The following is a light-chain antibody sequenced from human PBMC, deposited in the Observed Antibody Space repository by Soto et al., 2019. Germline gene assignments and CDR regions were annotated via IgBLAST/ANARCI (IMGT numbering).Light chain of an antibody. CDR2: DVS. V-gene: IGLV2-11*01. CDR1: SSDVGGYNY. CDR3: CSYAGSPRYV. J-gene: IGLJ1*01. Sequence: QSALTQPASVSGSPGQSVTISCTGTSSDVGGYNYVSWYQQHPGKAPKVMIYDVSERPSGVPERFSGSKSGNTASLTISGLQAEDDADYYCCSYAGSPRYVFGTGTKLTVL.